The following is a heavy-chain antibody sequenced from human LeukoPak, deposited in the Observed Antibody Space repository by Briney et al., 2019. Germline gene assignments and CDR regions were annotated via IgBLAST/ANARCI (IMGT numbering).Heavy chain of an antibody. CDR3: ARDPISSSGPIDY. Sequence: SETLSLTCTVSGGSISPYYWTWIRQPPGKGLEWIGYIYYSGSTNYSPSLKSRVTISVDTSKNQFSLKLNSVTAADTAVYYCARDPISSSGPIDYWGQGTLVTVSS. D-gene: IGHD6-6*01. J-gene: IGHJ4*02. CDR2: IYYSGST. V-gene: IGHV4-59*01. CDR1: GGSISPYY.